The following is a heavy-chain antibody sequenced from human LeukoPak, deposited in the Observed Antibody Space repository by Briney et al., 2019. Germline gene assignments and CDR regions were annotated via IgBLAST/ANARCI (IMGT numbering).Heavy chain of an antibody. CDR3: ASPDDGSGSYYPL. J-gene: IGHJ4*02. Sequence: PSETLSLTCTVSGYSISSGYYWGWIRQPPGKGLEWIGSIYHSGSTYYNPSLKSRVTISVDTSKNQFSLKLSSVTAADTAVYYCASPDDGSGSYYPLWGQGTLVTVSS. CDR2: IYHSGST. D-gene: IGHD3-10*01. V-gene: IGHV4-38-2*02. CDR1: GYSISSGYY.